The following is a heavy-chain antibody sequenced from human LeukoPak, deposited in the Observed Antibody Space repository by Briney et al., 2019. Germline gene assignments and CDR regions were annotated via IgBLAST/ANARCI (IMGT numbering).Heavy chain of an antibody. CDR2: ISYDGSDK. Sequence: GRSLRLSCAASGFTFSDYAMHWVRQAPGKGLEWVAVISYDGSDKYYADSVKGRFTISRDNSKNTLYLEMDSLRAEDTAVYYCAKNYYSDTSAYFRYAFDIWGQGTVVTVSS. J-gene: IGHJ3*02. CDR1: GFTFSDYA. CDR3: AKNYYSDTSAYFRYAFDI. D-gene: IGHD3-22*01. V-gene: IGHV3-30-3*01.